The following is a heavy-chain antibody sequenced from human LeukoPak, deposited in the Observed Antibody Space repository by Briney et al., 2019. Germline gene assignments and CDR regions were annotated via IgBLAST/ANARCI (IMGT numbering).Heavy chain of an antibody. V-gene: IGHV3-33*06. Sequence: GRSLRLSCAASGFTFSSYGMHWVRQAPGKGLEWVAVIWYDGSNKYYADSVKGRFTISRDNSKNTLYLQMNSPRAEDTAVYYCAKDTVLGGYYYYGMDVWGQGTTVTVSS. CDR2: IWYDGSNK. CDR1: GFTFSSYG. J-gene: IGHJ6*02. D-gene: IGHD3-16*01. CDR3: AKDTVLGGYYYYGMDV.